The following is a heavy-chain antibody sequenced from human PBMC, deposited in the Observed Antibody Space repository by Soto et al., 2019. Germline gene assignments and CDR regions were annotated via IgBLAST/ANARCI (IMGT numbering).Heavy chain of an antibody. CDR2: ISYDGSNK. Sequence: QVQLVESGGGVVQPGRSLRLSCAASGFTFSSYGMHWVRQAPGKGLEWVAVISYDGSNKYYADSVKGRFTISRDNSKNTLYLKMNSLRAEDTAVYYCAKNVPYYDILTGYSGKYFDLWGRGTLVTVSS. J-gene: IGHJ2*01. CDR3: AKNVPYYDILTGYSGKYFDL. V-gene: IGHV3-30*18. D-gene: IGHD3-9*01. CDR1: GFTFSSYG.